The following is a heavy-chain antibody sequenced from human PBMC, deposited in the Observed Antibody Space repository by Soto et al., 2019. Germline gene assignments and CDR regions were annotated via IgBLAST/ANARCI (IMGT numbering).Heavy chain of an antibody. D-gene: IGHD2-8*02. Sequence: QVQLVESGGGVVQPGTSLRLSCTASGFTFSNYAMHWVRQAPGKGLEWVAVVWYDGNSKFHADSVKGRFTISRDNSQNTRYLRMNSLRAEDTAIYYCARDFVAGAYHFDYWGQGTLVTVSS. V-gene: IGHV3-33*01. CDR1: GFTFSNYA. J-gene: IGHJ4*02. CDR3: ARDFVAGAYHFDY. CDR2: VWYDGNSK.